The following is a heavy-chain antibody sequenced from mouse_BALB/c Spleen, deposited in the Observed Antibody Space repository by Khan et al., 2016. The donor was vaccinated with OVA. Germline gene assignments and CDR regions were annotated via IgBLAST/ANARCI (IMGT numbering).Heavy chain of an antibody. J-gene: IGHJ3*01. D-gene: IGHD4-1*01. CDR3: ASHLTGSFAY. CDR1: GFSFSSYS. V-gene: IGHV5-6*01. Sequence: EVELVESGGDLVKPGGSLKLSCAASGFSFSSYSMSWVRQTPDKRLEWVATISSGGDYTYYPDIVKGRFTISRDTAQNTLYLQLSSLKSEDTAMYYCASHLTGSFAYWGQGTLVTVAA. CDR2: ISSGGDYT.